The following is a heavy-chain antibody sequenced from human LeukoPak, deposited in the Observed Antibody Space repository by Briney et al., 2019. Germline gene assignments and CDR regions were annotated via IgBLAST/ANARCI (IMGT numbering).Heavy chain of an antibody. CDR2: ISAYNGNT. V-gene: IGHV1-18*01. CDR1: GYTFTSYG. J-gene: IGHJ4*02. CDR3: ARDLYYYGSGSYFGGY. D-gene: IGHD3-10*01. Sequence: GASVKVSCKASGYTFTSYGISWVRQAPGQGLEWMGWISAYNGNTNYAQKLQGRVTTTTDTSTSTAYMELRSLRSDDTAVYYCARDLYYYGSGSYFGGYWGQGTLVTVSS.